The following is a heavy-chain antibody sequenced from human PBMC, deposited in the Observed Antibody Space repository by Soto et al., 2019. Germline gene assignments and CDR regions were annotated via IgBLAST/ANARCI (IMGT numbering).Heavy chain of an antibody. V-gene: IGHV4-39*01. Sequence: QVHLQQSGPGLVKPSETLSLNCSVSGDSITRSLYYWVWVRQTPDKGLEWIASISYKGNTYYTPSLKIRPAVSTDKSTNQFALSLSSVTASDTAIDYCARHSETGLVTGFDSWGQRTLVTVSS. J-gene: IGHJ4*02. CDR2: ISYKGNT. CDR3: ARHSETGLVTGFDS. CDR1: GDSITRSLYY. D-gene: IGHD5-18*01.